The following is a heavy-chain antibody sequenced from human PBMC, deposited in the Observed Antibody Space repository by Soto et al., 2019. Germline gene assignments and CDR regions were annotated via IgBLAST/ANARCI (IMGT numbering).Heavy chain of an antibody. J-gene: IGHJ4*02. D-gene: IGHD3-22*01. CDR3: ARSTDFDSSGYGVDY. CDR1: GYTFTSYG. CDR2: ISAYNGNT. V-gene: IGHV1-18*01. Sequence: ASVKVSCKASGYTFTSYGISWVRQAPGQGLEWMGWISAYNGNTNYAQKLQGRVTMTTDTSTSTAYMELRSLRSDDTAVYYCARSTDFDSSGYGVDYWGQGTLVTVSS.